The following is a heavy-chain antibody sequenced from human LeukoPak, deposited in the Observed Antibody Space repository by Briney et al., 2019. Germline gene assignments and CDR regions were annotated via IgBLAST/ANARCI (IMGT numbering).Heavy chain of an antibody. V-gene: IGHV4-34*01. CDR1: GGSFSGYY. Sequence: PSETLSLTCAVYGGSFSGYYWSWIRQPPGKGLEWIGEINHSGSTNYNPSLKSRVTISVDTSKNQFSLKLSSVTAADTAVYYCARLDTAMVTFYYWGQGTLVTVSS. CDR2: INHSGST. D-gene: IGHD5-18*01. J-gene: IGHJ4*02. CDR3: ARLDTAMVTFYY.